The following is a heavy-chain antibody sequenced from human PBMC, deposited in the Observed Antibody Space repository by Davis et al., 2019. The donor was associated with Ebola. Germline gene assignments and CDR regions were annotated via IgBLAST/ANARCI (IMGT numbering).Heavy chain of an antibody. Sequence: MPSETLSLTCTVSGGSISGDYWSWIRQPPGKGLEWIGYIHDSGSTNYNPSLKSRLTISVDTSKNHFSLKLSSVTAADTAVYYCATGAYYGSGYYFDYWGQGTLVTVSS. CDR3: ATGAYYGSGYYFDY. CDR2: IHDSGST. J-gene: IGHJ4*02. V-gene: IGHV4-59*08. CDR1: GGSISGDY. D-gene: IGHD3-10*01.